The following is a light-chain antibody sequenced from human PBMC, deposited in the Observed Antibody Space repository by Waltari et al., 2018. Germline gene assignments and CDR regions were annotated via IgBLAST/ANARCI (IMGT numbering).Light chain of an antibody. Sequence: DIQMTQSPSSLSASVGDRVTITCRASQSIGSYLNWYQRKPGEAPNLLIYVATTLESGVPSRFTGSGSGTEFTLTINSLQPEDVATYYCQHSYSIPFIFGQGTKLEIK. CDR3: QHSYSIPFI. CDR1: QSIGSY. CDR2: VAT. V-gene: IGKV1-39*01. J-gene: IGKJ2*01.